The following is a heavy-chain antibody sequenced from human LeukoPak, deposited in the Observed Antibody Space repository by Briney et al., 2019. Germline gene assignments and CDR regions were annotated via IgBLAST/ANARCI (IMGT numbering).Heavy chain of an antibody. CDR1: GFTFSSYG. V-gene: IGHV3-33*01. D-gene: IGHD4-23*01. CDR3: ARTDGGNGENDAFDI. Sequence: SGRSLILSCAASGFTFSSYGMHWVRQAPGKGLEWVAVIWYDGSNKYYADSVKGRFTISRDNSKNTLYLQMNSLRAGDTAVYYCARTDGGNGENDAFDIWGQGTMVTVSS. J-gene: IGHJ3*02. CDR2: IWYDGSNK.